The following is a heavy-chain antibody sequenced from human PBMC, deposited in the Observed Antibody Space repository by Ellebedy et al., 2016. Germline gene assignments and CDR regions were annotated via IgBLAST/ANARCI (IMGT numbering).Heavy chain of an antibody. CDR1: GGSISSGGYS. J-gene: IGHJ4*02. CDR2: IYHSGST. D-gene: IGHD6-19*01. CDR3: ARVYSSGWYYFDY. V-gene: IGHV4-30-2*01. Sequence: SQTLSLTCXVSGGSISSGGYSWSWIRQPPGKGLEWIGYIYHSGSTYYNPSLKSRVTISVDRSKNQFSLKLSSVTAADTAVYYCARVYSSGWYYFDYWGQGTLVTVSS.